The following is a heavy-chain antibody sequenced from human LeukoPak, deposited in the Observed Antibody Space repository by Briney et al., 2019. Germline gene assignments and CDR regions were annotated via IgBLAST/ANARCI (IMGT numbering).Heavy chain of an antibody. V-gene: IGHV4-59*01. D-gene: IGHD6-13*01. CDR2: IYYSGST. Sequence: SETLSLTCTVSGGSISSYYWSWIRQPPGKGLEWIGYIYYSGSTNYSPSLKSRVTISVDTSKNQFSLKLSSVTAADTAVYYCARDGGPSSWYEEGFDYWGQGTLVTVSS. CDR3: ARDGGPSSWYEEGFDY. CDR1: GGSISSYY. J-gene: IGHJ4*02.